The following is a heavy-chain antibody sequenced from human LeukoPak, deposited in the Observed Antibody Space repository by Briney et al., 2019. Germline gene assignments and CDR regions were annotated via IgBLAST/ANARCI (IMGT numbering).Heavy chain of an antibody. J-gene: IGHJ3*02. Sequence: PSETLSLTCTVSGGSISTYYWNWIRQPPGKGLECIGYIYYSGSTNYSPSLTGRVTISVDTSKNQFSLKLRSVTAEDTAVYYCAREYNYYDRSGWDAFEIWGQGTMVTVPS. CDR1: GGSISTYY. V-gene: IGHV4-59*01. CDR3: AREYNYYDRSGWDAFEI. D-gene: IGHD3-22*01. CDR2: IYYSGST.